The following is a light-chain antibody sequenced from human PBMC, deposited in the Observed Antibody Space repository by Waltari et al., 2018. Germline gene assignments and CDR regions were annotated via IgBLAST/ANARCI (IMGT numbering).Light chain of an antibody. CDR3: AAWDDSLNVL. J-gene: IGLJ2*01. Sequence: QSVLTQPPSASGTPGQRVIISCSGGSSNIGRNTVNWYQQLPGTAPKLLIHSDNQRPSGGPDRVSGSKSGTSASLAISGLQSADEADYYCAAWDDSLNVLFGGGTKLTVL. CDR1: SSNIGRNT. V-gene: IGLV1-44*01. CDR2: SDN.